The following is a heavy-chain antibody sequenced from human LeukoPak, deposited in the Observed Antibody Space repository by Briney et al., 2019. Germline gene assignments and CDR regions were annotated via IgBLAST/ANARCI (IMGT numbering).Heavy chain of an antibody. J-gene: IGHJ4*02. CDR1: GFSFSNYW. CDR3: ARDGDSTVDFDY. Sequence: GGSLRVSCAASGFSFSNYWMHWVRQAPGKGLEWVSRIDFDGTDTVYADSVKGRFTISRDNAKNTLYLQMNSLKAEDTAVYYCARDGDSTVDFDYWGQGTLVTVSS. CDR2: IDFDGTDT. V-gene: IGHV3-74*01. D-gene: IGHD1-14*01.